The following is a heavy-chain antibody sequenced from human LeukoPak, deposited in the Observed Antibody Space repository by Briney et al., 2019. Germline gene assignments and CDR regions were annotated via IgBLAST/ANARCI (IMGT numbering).Heavy chain of an antibody. CDR1: GFTFSSYG. J-gene: IGHJ4*02. Sequence: GGSLRLSCAASGFTFSSYGMHWIRQAPGRGLEWVAIIWYDGSIKYCADSVRGRFTISRDNSKNTLYLQMNSLRVEDTAVYYCARSYAVDSSSFVDYWGQGTLVTVSS. V-gene: IGHV3-33*01. CDR3: ARSYAVDSSSFVDY. D-gene: IGHD6-13*01. CDR2: IWYDGSIK.